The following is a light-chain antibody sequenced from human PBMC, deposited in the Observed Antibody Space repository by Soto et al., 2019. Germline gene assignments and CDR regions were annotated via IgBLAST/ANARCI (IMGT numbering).Light chain of an antibody. V-gene: IGKV3-15*01. CDR2: GAS. J-gene: IGKJ2*01. CDR1: QSVSSN. CDR3: QQYKTYPYN. Sequence: EIVMTQSPATLSVSPGERATLSCRASQSVSSNLAWYQQKPGQAPRLLIYGASTRATGIPARFSGSGSGTEFTLTISSLQSEDFASYYCQQYKTYPYNFGQGTKLEIK.